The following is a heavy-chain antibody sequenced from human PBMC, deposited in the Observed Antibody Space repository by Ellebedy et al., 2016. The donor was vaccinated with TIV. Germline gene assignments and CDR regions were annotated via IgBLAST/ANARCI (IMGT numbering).Heavy chain of an antibody. V-gene: IGHV3-23*01. CDR3: SRRSSGYCVGVKCTTDFDY. CDR2: ISGSGGSR. D-gene: IGHD2-2*03. J-gene: IGHJ4*02. CDR1: GFTFSSYA. Sequence: GESLKISXAAPGFTFSSYAMSRVRQAPGKGLEWVSGISGSGGSRDYAESVKGRFTISRDNTKNTPYLQKKSLRAEDTGVYYCSRRSSGYCVGVKCTTDFDYWGQGSLVTVSS.